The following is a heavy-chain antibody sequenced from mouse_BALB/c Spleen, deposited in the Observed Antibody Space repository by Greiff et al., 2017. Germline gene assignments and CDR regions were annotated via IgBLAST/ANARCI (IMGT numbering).Heavy chain of an antibody. CDR3: ARGDDYERFAY. CDR1: GFSLTSYG. D-gene: IGHD2-4*01. V-gene: IGHV2-2*02. Sequence: QVQLQQSGPGLVQPSQSLSITCTVSGFSLTSYGVHWVRQSPGKGLEWLGVIWSGGSTDYNAAFISRLSISKDNSKSQVFFKMNSLQANDTAIYYCARGDDYERFAYWGQGTLVTVSA. CDR2: IWSGGST. J-gene: IGHJ3*01.